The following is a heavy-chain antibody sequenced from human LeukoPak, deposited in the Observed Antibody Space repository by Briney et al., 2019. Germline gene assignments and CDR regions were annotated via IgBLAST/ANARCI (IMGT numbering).Heavy chain of an antibody. CDR3: ATGQDITIFPAFDI. Sequence: GASVKVSCKVSGYTLTELSMHWVRQAPGKGLEWMGGFDPEDGETIYAQKFQGRVTMTEDTSTDTAYMELSSPRSEDTAVYYCATGQDITIFPAFDIWGQGTMVTVSS. CDR2: FDPEDGET. CDR1: GYTLTELS. J-gene: IGHJ3*02. D-gene: IGHD3-3*01. V-gene: IGHV1-24*01.